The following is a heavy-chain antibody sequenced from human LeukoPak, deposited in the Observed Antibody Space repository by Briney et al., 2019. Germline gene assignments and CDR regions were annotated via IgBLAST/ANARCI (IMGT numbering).Heavy chain of an antibody. D-gene: IGHD4-17*01. Sequence: GGSLRLSCAASGFTFSSYDMNWVRQAPGKGLEWVSHITSSSTVYYADSVKGRFTISRDNAKSSVFLQMSSLRAEDTAVYYCARAPRDYGNFDYWGQRTLVTVSS. CDR2: ITSSSTV. J-gene: IGHJ4*02. V-gene: IGHV3-48*01. CDR3: ARAPRDYGNFDY. CDR1: GFTFSSYD.